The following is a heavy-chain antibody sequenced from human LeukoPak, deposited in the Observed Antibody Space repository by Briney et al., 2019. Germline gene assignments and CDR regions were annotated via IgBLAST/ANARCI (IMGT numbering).Heavy chain of an antibody. CDR3: ARDKTDYGNYYFDY. J-gene: IGHJ4*02. CDR2: ISYDGSSK. Sequence: GGSLRLSCAASGFTFSSYTMHWVRQAPGKGLDWVAVISYDGSSKYYGDSVKGRFTISRDNSKNTLYLQMNSLRTEDTAVYYCARDKTDYGNYYFDYWGQGTLVTVSS. D-gene: IGHD4-11*01. CDR1: GFTFSSYT. V-gene: IGHV3-30-3*01.